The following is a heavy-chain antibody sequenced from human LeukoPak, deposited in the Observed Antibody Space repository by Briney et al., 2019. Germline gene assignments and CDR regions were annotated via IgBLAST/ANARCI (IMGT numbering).Heavy chain of an antibody. CDR2: MNPNSGNT. CDR3: ARDFRSSWYSSNWFDP. CDR1: GYTFTSYD. V-gene: IGHV1-8*03. J-gene: IGHJ5*02. Sequence: ASVKVSCKASGYTFTSYDINWVRQATGQGLEWMGWMNPNSGNTGYAQKFQGRVTITRNTSISTAYMEQSSLRSDDTAVYYCARDFRSSWYSSNWFDPWGQGTLVTVSS. D-gene: IGHD6-13*01.